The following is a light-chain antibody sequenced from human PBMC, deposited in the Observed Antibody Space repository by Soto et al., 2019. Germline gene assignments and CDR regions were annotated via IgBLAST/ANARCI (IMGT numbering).Light chain of an antibody. CDR3: QQYCSSPPSYT. Sequence: EIVLTQSPGTLSLSPGERATLSCRASQSVSSSYLAWYQQKPGQAPRLLIYGASSRATGIPDRFSGSGSGTAFTLTISRLEPEDFAVYYCQQYCSSPPSYTFGQGTKLEIK. CDR2: GAS. J-gene: IGKJ2*01. V-gene: IGKV3-20*01. CDR1: QSVSSSY.